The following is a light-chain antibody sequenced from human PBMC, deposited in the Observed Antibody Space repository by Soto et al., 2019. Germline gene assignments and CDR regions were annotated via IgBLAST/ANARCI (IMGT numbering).Light chain of an antibody. CDR3: GTWDTSLTAGV. CDR1: SSNIGNNF. CDR2: DNN. Sequence: QSVLRQPPSVSAAPGQKVTISCSGSSSNIGNNFVSWYQQLPGTAPKLLIYDNNKGPSGIPDRFSASKSGTSATLGITGLQTGDEADYYCGTWDTSLTAGVFGTGTKVTVL. J-gene: IGLJ1*01. V-gene: IGLV1-51*01.